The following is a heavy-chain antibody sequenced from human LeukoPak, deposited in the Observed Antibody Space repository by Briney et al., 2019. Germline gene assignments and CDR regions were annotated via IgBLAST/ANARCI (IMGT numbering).Heavy chain of an antibody. D-gene: IGHD4-17*01. CDR2: IKQDGSEK. CDR3: ARDYGDYYFDY. Sequence: GGSLRLSCAASGFTFSSHWMSWVRQAPGKGLEWVANIKQDGSEKYYVDSVKGRFTISRDNAKNSLYLQMNSLRAEDTAVYYCARDYGDYYFDYWGQGTLVTVSS. J-gene: IGHJ4*02. CDR1: GFTFSSHW. V-gene: IGHV3-7*01.